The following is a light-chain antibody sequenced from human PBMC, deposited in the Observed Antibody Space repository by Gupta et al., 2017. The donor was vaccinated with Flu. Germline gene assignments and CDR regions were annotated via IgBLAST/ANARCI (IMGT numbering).Light chain of an antibody. CDR2: DAS. CDR1: QGIDSY. V-gene: IGKV1-8*01. Sequence: GDRVTISCQASQGIDSYLAWFQQKPGEAPNLLIFDASTLQIGVPSRFSGSASGTVFTLTISGLQSEDFATYYCQQYYNLPPTFGRGTKVEVK. CDR3: QQYYNLPPT. J-gene: IGKJ1*01.